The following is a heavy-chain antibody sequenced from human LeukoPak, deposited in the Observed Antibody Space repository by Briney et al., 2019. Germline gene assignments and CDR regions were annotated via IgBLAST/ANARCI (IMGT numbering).Heavy chain of an antibody. J-gene: IGHJ4*02. Sequence: GGSLRLSCAASGFTFSSYTMNWVRQAPGKGLEWVSFISTSSSYIYYADSVKGRFTISRDNAKNSLYLQINSLRAGDTALYYCARADSNIAARRIGFDYWGQGTLVTVSS. D-gene: IGHD6-6*01. V-gene: IGHV3-21*01. CDR3: ARADSNIAARRIGFDY. CDR2: ISTSSSYI. CDR1: GFTFSSYT.